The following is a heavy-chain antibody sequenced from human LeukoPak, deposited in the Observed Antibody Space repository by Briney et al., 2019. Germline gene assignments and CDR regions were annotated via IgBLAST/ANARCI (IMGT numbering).Heavy chain of an antibody. J-gene: IGHJ1*01. D-gene: IGHD3-22*01. CDR3: ARGPTYYYDSSGYTYFQH. Sequence: SVKVSCKASGGTISSDAISWVRQAPGQGLEWMGGIIPIFGTANYAQKFQGRVTITADESTSTAYMELSSLRSEDTAVYYCARGPTYYYDSSGYTYFQHWGQGTLVTVSS. CDR1: GGTISSDA. V-gene: IGHV1-69*13. CDR2: IIPIFGTA.